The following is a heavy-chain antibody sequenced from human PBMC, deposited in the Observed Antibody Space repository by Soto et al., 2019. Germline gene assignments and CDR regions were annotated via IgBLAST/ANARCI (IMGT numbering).Heavy chain of an antibody. V-gene: IGHV3-23*01. CDR3: TKGGIPRRYNIPKVDFDY. D-gene: IGHD1-1*01. CDR1: GFIFSNYA. CDR2: ISGSGATT. Sequence: DLLESGGDLVQRGGSLRLSCAASGFIFSNYAMSWVRQAPGRGLEWVSAISGSGATTYYPDSVKGRFTISRDNSKNTLYLQMNNLRADDTAVYYCTKGGIPRRYNIPKVDFDYWGQGSLVTVSS. J-gene: IGHJ4*02.